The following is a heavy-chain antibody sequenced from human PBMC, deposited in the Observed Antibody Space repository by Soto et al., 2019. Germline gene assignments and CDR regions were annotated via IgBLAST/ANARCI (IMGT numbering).Heavy chain of an antibody. CDR3: SRSLDS. V-gene: IGHV3-7*01. CDR1: GFTFSTFW. CDR2: INPDGNEK. J-gene: IGHJ4*02. Sequence: GGSLRLSCAASGFTFSTFWVDWVCQVPGKGLEWVANINPDGNEKHYVGSVQGRFIISRDNAKNSLYLHMSSLTAEDSALYYCSRSLDSWGQGTRVTVSS.